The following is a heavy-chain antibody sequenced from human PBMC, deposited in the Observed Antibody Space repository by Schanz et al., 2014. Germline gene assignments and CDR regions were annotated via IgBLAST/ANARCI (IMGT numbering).Heavy chain of an antibody. V-gene: IGHV3-30-3*01. CDR3: ARDRGYCSGGSCLAFDY. CDR2: ISYDGSNK. CDR1: GFTLSSYA. Sequence: QVQLVESGGGVVQPGRSLRLSCAAYGFTLSSYAMHWVRQAPGKGLEWVAVISYDGSNKYYADSVKGRFTISRDKSKNTLYLQMNTLRAEDTAVYYCARDRGYCSGGSCLAFDYWGQGTLVTVSS. D-gene: IGHD2-15*01. J-gene: IGHJ4*02.